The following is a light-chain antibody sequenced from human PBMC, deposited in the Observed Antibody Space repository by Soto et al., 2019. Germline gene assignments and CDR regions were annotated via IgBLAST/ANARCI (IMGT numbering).Light chain of an antibody. J-gene: IGLJ2*01. Sequence: QPVLTQPPSVSGAPGQRVTISCTGSSSNIGAGYDVHWYQQLPGTAPKLLIYGNSNRPSGVPDRFSGSKSGTSASLAITVLQAEDEADYYCQSYDSSLSGDVVFGGGTKLTVL. CDR1: SSNIGAGYD. CDR3: QSYDSSLSGDVV. V-gene: IGLV1-40*01. CDR2: GNS.